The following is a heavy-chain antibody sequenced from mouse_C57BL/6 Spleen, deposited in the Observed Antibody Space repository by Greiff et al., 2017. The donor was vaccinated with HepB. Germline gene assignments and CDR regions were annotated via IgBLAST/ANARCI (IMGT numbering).Heavy chain of an antibody. V-gene: IGHV1-54*01. CDR1: GYAFTNYL. Sequence: LVESGAELVRPGTSVKVSCKASGYAFTNYLIEWVKQRPGQGLEWIGVINPGSGGTNYNEKFKGKATLTADKSSSTAYMQLSSLTSEDSAVYFCARGYSNLFDYWGQGTTLTVSS. CDR3: ARGYSNLFDY. D-gene: IGHD2-5*01. CDR2: INPGSGGT. J-gene: IGHJ2*01.